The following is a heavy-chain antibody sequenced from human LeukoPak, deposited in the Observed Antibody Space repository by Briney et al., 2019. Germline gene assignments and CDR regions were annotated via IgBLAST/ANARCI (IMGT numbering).Heavy chain of an antibody. D-gene: IGHD2-2*02. CDR3: ARVAGYCSSTSCYRLRSHYYYYYMDV. V-gene: IGHV4-30-4*08. CDR1: GGSISSGDYY. CDR2: IYYSGST. Sequence: SETLSLTCTVSGGSISSGDYYWSWIRKPPGKGLEWIGYIYYSGSTYYNPSLKSRVTISVDTSKNQFSLKLSSVTAADTAVYYCARVAGYCSSTSCYRLRSHYYYYYMDVWGKGTTVTVSS. J-gene: IGHJ6*03.